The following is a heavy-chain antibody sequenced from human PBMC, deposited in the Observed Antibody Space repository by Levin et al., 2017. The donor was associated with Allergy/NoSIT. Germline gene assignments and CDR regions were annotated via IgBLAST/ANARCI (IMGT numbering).Heavy chain of an antibody. V-gene: IGHV4-59*01. J-gene: IGHJ6*02. CDR2: IYPSGNT. D-gene: IGHD1-26*01. CDR3: AGEKGRWTTANGWEYYFGMDV. Sequence: SETLSLTCGVSGDSMTNYYWTWIRQSPGKELEWIGWIYPSGNTGYNPSLQSRVTITLDTSKKQFSLRLSSVTTADTAVYYCAGEKGRWTTANGWEYYFGMDVWGQGTTVTVSS. CDR1: GDSMTNYY.